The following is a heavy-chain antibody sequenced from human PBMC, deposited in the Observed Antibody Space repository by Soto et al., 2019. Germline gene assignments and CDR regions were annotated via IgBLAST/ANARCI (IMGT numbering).Heavy chain of an antibody. CDR3: ARGGDDYDIFTGYYIPSSNSDIYA. V-gene: IGHV1-8*01. CDR2: MNPNSGNT. CDR1: GYTFTSYN. Sequence: ASVKVSCKASGYTFTSYNINWVRQATGQGLEWMGWMNPNSGNTGYAQKFQGRVTMTRNTSISTAYMELSSLRSEDTAVYYCARGGDDYDIFTGYYIPSSNSDIYAWAIGTTVPVSS. J-gene: IGHJ6*04. D-gene: IGHD3-9*01.